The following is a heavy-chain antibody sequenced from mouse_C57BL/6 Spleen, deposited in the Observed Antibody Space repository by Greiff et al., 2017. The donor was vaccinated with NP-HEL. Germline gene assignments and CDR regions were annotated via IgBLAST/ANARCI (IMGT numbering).Heavy chain of an antibody. J-gene: IGHJ3*01. CDR2: INPSSGYT. CDR3: ARGDGYDGPFAY. D-gene: IGHD2-2*01. V-gene: IGHV1-4*01. Sequence: QVQLQQSGAELARPGASVKMSCKASGYTFTSYTMHWVKQRPGQGLEWIGYINPSSGYTKYNQKFKDKATLTADKSSSTAYMQLSSLTSEDSAVYYCARGDGYDGPFAYWGQGTLVTVSA. CDR1: GYTFTSYT.